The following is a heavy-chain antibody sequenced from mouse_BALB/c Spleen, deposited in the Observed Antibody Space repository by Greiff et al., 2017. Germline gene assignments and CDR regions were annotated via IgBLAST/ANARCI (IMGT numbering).Heavy chain of an antibody. D-gene: IGHD4-1*01. Sequence: DVHLVESGGGLVKPGGSLKLSCAASGFTFSDYYMYWVRQTPEKRLEWVATISDGGSYTYYPDSVKGRFTISRDNAKNNLYLQMSSLKSEDTAMYYCAREGTGTRFAYWGQGTLVTVSA. CDR1: GFTFSDYY. V-gene: IGHV5-4*02. CDR2: ISDGGSYT. CDR3: AREGTGTRFAY. J-gene: IGHJ3*01.